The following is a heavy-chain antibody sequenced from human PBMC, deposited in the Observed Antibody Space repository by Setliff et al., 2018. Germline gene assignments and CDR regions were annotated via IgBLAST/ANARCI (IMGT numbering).Heavy chain of an antibody. CDR3: ARGNYAYWYFDL. Sequence: PGGSLRLSCVASGLTFNNAWMSWVRQSPGKGLEWVGEINPSGYTNYSPSLKSRATMSLDTSKNYFSLKLKSVTAADTAIYFCARGNYAYWYFDLWGRGTLVNVSS. J-gene: IGHJ2*01. CDR2: INPSGYT. CDR1: GLTFNNAW. D-gene: IGHD1-7*01. V-gene: IGHV4-4*01.